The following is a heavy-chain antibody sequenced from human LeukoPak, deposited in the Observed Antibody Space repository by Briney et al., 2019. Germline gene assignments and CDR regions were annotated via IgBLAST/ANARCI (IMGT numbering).Heavy chain of an antibody. V-gene: IGHV3-7*01. Sequence: GGSLRLSCAASGFIFGSSWMCWVRQAPGRGLERVAIINPDGSKKYYMDSVKGRFTISRDYVKNSLYLQMDSLRAEDTAVYYCARDSAYSAFDYWGQGALVTVSS. D-gene: IGHD4-11*01. CDR2: INPDGSKK. CDR3: ARDSAYSAFDY. J-gene: IGHJ4*02. CDR1: GFIFGSSW.